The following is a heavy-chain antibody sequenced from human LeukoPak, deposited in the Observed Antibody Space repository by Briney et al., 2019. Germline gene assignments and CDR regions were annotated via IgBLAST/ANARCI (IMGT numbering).Heavy chain of an antibody. Sequence: GGSLRLSCAASGFTFSNAWMSWVRQAPGKGLEWVGRIKSKTDGGTTDYAAPVKGRFTISRDDSKNTLYLQMNSLKTEDTAVYYCTTSLLWFGDGWFDPWGQGTLVTVSS. J-gene: IGHJ5*02. CDR1: GFTFSNAW. D-gene: IGHD3-10*01. CDR3: TTSLLWFGDGWFDP. V-gene: IGHV3-15*01. CDR2: IKSKTDGGTT.